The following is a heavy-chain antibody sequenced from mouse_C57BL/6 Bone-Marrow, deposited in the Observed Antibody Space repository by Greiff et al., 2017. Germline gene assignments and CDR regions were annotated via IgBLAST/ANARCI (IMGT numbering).Heavy chain of an antibody. CDR1: GYTFTSYW. V-gene: IGHV1-64*01. CDR3: ARGHYEFAY. CDR2: IHPNSGST. D-gene: IGHD2-1*01. Sequence: QVQLQQPGAELVKPGASVKLSCKASGYTFTSYWMHWVKQRPGQGLEWIGMIHPNSGSTNYNEKFKSKATLTVDKSSSPAYMQLSSLTSEDSAVYYCARGHYEFAYWGQGTLVTVSA. J-gene: IGHJ3*01.